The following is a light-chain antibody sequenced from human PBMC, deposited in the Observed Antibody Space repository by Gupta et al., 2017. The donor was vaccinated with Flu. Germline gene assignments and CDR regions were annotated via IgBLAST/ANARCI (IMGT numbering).Light chain of an antibody. Sequence: LTXPPSVXXTPGQRVTIXCFNIENAYVSWFQHVPGAAPKLLIYWNDERPSGVSDRFSGSKSGTSGSLIISDLRAEDEGSYFRASWDDARTRAWLFGGGTKLTVL. V-gene: IGLV1-47*01. J-gene: IGLJ2*01. CDR1: NIENAY. CDR2: WND. CDR3: ASWDDARTRAWL.